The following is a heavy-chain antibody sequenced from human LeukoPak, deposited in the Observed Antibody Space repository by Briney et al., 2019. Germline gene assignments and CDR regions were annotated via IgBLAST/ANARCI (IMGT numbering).Heavy chain of an antibody. CDR2: INSDGSST. Sequence: GGSLTLSCAASGFTFSDYYMSWIRQAPGKGLVWVSRINSDGSSTSYADSVKGRFTISRDNAKNTLYLQMNSLRAEDTAVYYCARDLEEYYDSSGYDYWGQGTLVTVSS. V-gene: IGHV3-74*01. J-gene: IGHJ4*02. D-gene: IGHD3-22*01. CDR1: GFTFSDYY. CDR3: ARDLEEYYDSSGYDY.